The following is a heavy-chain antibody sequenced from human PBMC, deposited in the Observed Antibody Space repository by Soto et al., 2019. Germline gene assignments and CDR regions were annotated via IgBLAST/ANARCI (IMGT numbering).Heavy chain of an antibody. CDR2: IWYDGSHK. CDR3: ARGASDYGDFSPSDF. V-gene: IGHV3-33*01. Sequence: QVQLVESGGGVVQTGRSLRLSCAASGFHFTNYGMHWVRQAPGKGLEGVAVIWYDGSHKYYADPVKGRFTISRDNSNNPLYLHLNSLRAEDAAVYYCARGASDYGDFSPSDFWGQGTLVTVSS. J-gene: IGHJ4*02. D-gene: IGHD4-17*01. CDR1: GFHFTNYG.